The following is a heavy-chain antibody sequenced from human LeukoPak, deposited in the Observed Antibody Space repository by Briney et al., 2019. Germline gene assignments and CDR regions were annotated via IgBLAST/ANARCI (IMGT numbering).Heavy chain of an antibody. CDR1: GGSISSNNW. CDR2: IYHSGST. CDR3: ARGGSYLFDY. D-gene: IGHD1-26*01. V-gene: IGHV4-4*03. Sequence: PETLSLTCAVSGGSISSNNWWSWVRQPPGKGLEWIGEIYHSGSTNYNPSLKSRVTMSVDKSKNQFSLNLGSVTAADTAVYYCARGGSYLFDYWGQGTLVTVSS. J-gene: IGHJ4*02.